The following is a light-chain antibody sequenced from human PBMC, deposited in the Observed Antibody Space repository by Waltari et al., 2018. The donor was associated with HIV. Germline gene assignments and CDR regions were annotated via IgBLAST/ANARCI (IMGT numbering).Light chain of an antibody. CDR3: QTWGAGILV. CDR2: LNSDDSH. CDR1: GGPSNYH. J-gene: IGLJ3*02. Sequence: QLVLTQSPSASASLGASVKLTCTLSGGPSNYHIAWHQQQPEKGTRYLMKLNSDDSHSKGDGIPDRFSGSSSGPERYLTISSLRSEDEGDYYCQTWGAGILVFGGGTKLTVL. V-gene: IGLV4-69*01.